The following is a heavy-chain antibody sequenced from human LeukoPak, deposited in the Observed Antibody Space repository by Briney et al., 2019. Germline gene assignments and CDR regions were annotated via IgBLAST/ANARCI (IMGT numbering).Heavy chain of an antibody. V-gene: IGHV1-2*02. D-gene: IGHD7-27*01. CDR2: INPNGGGT. Sequence: GASVKVSCKASGYTFTGYYIHWERQAPGQGLEWMAWINPNGGGTNYAQKFQGRVAVTRDSSISTAYMELSGLTSDDTAVFYCARGTGAPNYFDYWGQGTLVTVSS. CDR3: ARGTGAPNYFDY. J-gene: IGHJ4*02. CDR1: GYTFTGYY.